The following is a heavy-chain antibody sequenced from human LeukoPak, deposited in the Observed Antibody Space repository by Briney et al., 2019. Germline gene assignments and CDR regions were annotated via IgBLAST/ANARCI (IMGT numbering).Heavy chain of an antibody. CDR3: ARALTRLSYYNPSFDY. Sequence: DSVKVSCKASGYTFSDYYVHWVRQAPGQGLEWMGMINPTGATTAYVQRFQDRLTVTRDTSTNTVYMELTSLRSEDTAVYYCARALTRLSYYNPSFDYWGQGTLVTVSS. V-gene: IGHV1-46*01. D-gene: IGHD3-10*01. J-gene: IGHJ4*02. CDR1: GYTFSDYY. CDR2: INPTGATT.